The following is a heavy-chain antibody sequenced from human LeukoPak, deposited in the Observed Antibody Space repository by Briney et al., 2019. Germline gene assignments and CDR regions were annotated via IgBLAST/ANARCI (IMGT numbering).Heavy chain of an antibody. J-gene: IGHJ4*02. CDR2: IYYTGGT. D-gene: IGHD6-13*01. CDR3: ARAVAAAGFPSASFDY. Sequence: PSETLSLTCTVSGGSISSYYWSWIRQPPGKGLEWIGSIYYTGGTNYSPSLKSRVTMFVDTSKNQFSLKLSSVTAADTAVYYCARAVAAAGFPSASFDYWGQGTLVTVSS. CDR1: GGSISSYY. V-gene: IGHV4-59*08.